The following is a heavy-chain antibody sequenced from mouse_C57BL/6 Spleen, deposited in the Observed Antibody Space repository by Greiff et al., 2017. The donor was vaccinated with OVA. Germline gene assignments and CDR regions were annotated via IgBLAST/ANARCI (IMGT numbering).Heavy chain of an antibody. D-gene: IGHD1-1*01. J-gene: IGHJ2*01. CDR3: ASSSTTVVGWDY. CDR2: ISSGGSYT. Sequence: EVHLVESGGDLVKPGGSLKLSCAASGFTFSSYGMSWVRQTPDKRLEWVATISSGGSYTYYPDSVQGRFTISRDNAKNTLYLQMSSLKSEDTAMYYCASSSTTVVGWDYWGQGTTLTVSS. CDR1: GFTFSSYG. V-gene: IGHV5-6*01.